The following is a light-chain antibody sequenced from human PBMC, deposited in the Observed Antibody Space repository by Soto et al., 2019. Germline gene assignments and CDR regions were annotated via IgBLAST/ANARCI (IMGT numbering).Light chain of an antibody. J-gene: IGKJ5*01. CDR1: QSVSSN. CDR3: QQYNNWPPIT. Sequence: EILMPQPPPTLSVSPGERATLSCRASQSVSSNLAWYQQKPGQAARLLIYGASTRATGIPARFSGSGSGIEFTLTISSLQSEDFAVYFCQQYNNWPPITFGQGTRLEIK. CDR2: GAS. V-gene: IGKV3-15*01.